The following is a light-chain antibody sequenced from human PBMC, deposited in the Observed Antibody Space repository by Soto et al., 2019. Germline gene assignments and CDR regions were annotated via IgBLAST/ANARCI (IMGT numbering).Light chain of an antibody. CDR3: SSYTSDNTWV. CDR1: SSDVGAYNY. J-gene: IGLJ3*02. V-gene: IGLV2-14*01. Sequence: QSALTQPASVSGSPGQSITISCTGSSSDVGAYNYVSWYQHHPGKAPKLMIFDVRDRPSGVSSRFSGSKSGNTASLTISGLQTEDEAAYYCSSYTSDNTWVFGGGTKLTVL. CDR2: DVR.